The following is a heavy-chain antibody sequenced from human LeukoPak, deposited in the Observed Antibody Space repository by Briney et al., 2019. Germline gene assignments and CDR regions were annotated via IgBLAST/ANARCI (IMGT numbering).Heavy chain of an antibody. Sequence: PGRSLRLSCAASGFTFSSYSMNCVRQAPGKWLEWFSSISSSGSIIYYADSVKGRFTISRDNARNSLYLQMNSLTDEDTAVYYCASGSPAGDYWGQGTLVTVSS. D-gene: IGHD1-26*01. CDR3: ASGSPAGDY. V-gene: IGHV3-21*01. CDR2: ISSSGSII. CDR1: GFTFSSYS. J-gene: IGHJ4*02.